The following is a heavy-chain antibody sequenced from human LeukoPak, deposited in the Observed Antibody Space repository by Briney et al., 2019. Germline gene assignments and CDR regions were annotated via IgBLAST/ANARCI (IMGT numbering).Heavy chain of an antibody. Sequence: SETLSLTCAVSGGSISSNSYYWGWIRQPPGKGLEWIGSIYYSGSTYYNPSLKSRVTISVDTSKNQFSLKLSSVTAADTAVYYCARGRMTYYYDSSGYPDAFDIWGQGTMVTVSS. D-gene: IGHD3-22*01. J-gene: IGHJ3*02. CDR3: ARGRMTYYYDSSGYPDAFDI. V-gene: IGHV4-39*01. CDR2: IYYSGST. CDR1: GGSISSNSYY.